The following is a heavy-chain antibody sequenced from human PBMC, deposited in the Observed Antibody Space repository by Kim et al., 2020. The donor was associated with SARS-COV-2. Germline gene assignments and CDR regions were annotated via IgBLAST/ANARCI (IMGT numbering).Heavy chain of an antibody. D-gene: IGHD3-3*01. J-gene: IGHJ5*02. CDR3: ARVGYDFWSGSGNFDP. Sequence: SRKSRVTISVDTSKNHISLKLSSVTAADTAVYYCARVGYDFWSGSGNFDPWGQGTLVTVSS. V-gene: IGHV4-59*01.